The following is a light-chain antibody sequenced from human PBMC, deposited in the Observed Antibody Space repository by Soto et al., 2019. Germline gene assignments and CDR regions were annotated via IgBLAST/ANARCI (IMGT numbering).Light chain of an antibody. V-gene: IGKV3-15*01. J-gene: IGKJ4*01. CDR1: QNVYNN. Sequence: EIVMTQSQATLSVSPGEGATLSCKASQNVYNNLAWYQQRPGQPPRLLIYDASTRATGISARFSGSGYGTEFTLTISSLQSEDFAVYFCQQCRNWALTFGGGTKVEIK. CDR3: QQCRNWALT. CDR2: DAS.